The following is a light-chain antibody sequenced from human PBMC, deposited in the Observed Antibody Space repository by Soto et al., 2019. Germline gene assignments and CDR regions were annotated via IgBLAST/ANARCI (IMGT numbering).Light chain of an antibody. Sequence: DIKMTQSPSSLSASVGDRVTISCRTSQSIYNLLNWYQQRPGRAPKVLIYAVSTLESGVPARFSGNGSGTDFTLTITSLQPEDFATYYCQQTYSTPWTFGQGTKVEIK. CDR2: AVS. CDR1: QSIYNL. V-gene: IGKV1-39*01. CDR3: QQTYSTPWT. J-gene: IGKJ1*01.